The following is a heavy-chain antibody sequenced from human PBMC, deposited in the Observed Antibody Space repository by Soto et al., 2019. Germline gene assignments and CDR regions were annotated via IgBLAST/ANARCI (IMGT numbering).Heavy chain of an antibody. V-gene: IGHV3-11*05. CDR3: ARRSPIGSQHFDS. CDR2: ISSSSSYT. J-gene: IGHJ4*02. D-gene: IGHD1-26*01. Sequence: QVQLVESGGGLVKPGGSLRLSCAASGFTFSDYYMSWIRQAPGKGLVWVSYISSSSSYTNYADSVKGRFTISRDNAKNSLYLQMNSLRAEDTAVYYCARRSPIGSQHFDSWGQGTLVTVSS. CDR1: GFTFSDYY.